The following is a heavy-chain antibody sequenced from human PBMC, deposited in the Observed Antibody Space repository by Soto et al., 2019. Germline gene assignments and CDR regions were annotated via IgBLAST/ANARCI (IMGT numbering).Heavy chain of an antibody. J-gene: IGHJ4*02. CDR1: GYTFTSYG. Sequence: ASVKVSCKASGYTFTSYGISWVRQAPGQGLEWMGWISAYNGNTNYAQKLQGRVTMTTDTSTSTAYMELRSLRSDDTAVYYCARKVEVDTAMVGMIDYWGQGTLVTVSS. CDR2: ISAYNGNT. V-gene: IGHV1-18*01. CDR3: ARKVEVDTAMVGMIDY. D-gene: IGHD5-18*01.